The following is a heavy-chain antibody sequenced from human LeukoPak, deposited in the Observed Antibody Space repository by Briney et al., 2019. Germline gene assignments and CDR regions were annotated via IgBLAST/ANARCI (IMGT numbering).Heavy chain of an antibody. Sequence: SETLSLTCTVSGGSISSYYWSWIRQTPGKGLEWIGYIYYSGSTNYNPSLKSRVTISVDTSKNQFSLKVSSVTAADTAVYHCARHGDASPPRYYYYGMDVWGQGTTVTVSS. CDR1: GGSISSYY. V-gene: IGHV4-59*08. CDR3: ARHGDASPPRYYYYGMDV. CDR2: IYYSGST. J-gene: IGHJ6*02. D-gene: IGHD3-3*01.